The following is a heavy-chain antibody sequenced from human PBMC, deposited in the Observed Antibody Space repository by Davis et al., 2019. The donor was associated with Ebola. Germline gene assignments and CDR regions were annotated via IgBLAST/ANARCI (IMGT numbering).Heavy chain of an antibody. D-gene: IGHD5-12*01. J-gene: IGHJ4*02. CDR2: TYYNSKWYN. V-gene: IGHV6-1*01. CDR1: GDSVSSGG. CDR3: ARGWLRTGFDS. Sequence: HSQTLSLTCAISGDSVSSGGWNWIRQSPSRGLEWLGRTYYNSKWYNDYAVSVKSRITINPDTSKNQFSLQLNSVTPEDTAVYYCARGWLRTGFDSWGQGTLVTVSS.